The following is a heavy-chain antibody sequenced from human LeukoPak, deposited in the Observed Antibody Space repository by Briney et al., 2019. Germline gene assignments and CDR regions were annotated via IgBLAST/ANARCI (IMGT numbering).Heavy chain of an antibody. V-gene: IGHV3-9*01. Sequence: GGSLRLSCAASGFTFDDYAVHWVRQAPGKGLEWVSGISWNSGSIGYADSVKGRFTISRDNSKNTLYLQMNSLRAEDTAVYYCANGGSRELHSSSWRYYYYYGMDVWGQGTTVTVSS. D-gene: IGHD6-13*01. CDR3: ANGGSRELHSSSWRYYYYYGMDV. J-gene: IGHJ6*02. CDR1: GFTFDDYA. CDR2: ISWNSGSI.